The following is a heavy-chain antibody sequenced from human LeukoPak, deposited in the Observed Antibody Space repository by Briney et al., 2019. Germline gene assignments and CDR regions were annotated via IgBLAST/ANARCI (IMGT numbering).Heavy chain of an antibody. J-gene: IGHJ4*02. CDR3: ARELRITMVRGVIIKGRSFDY. D-gene: IGHD3-10*01. CDR2: ISAYNGNT. CDR1: GYTFTSYG. V-gene: IGHV1-18*01. Sequence: ASVKVSCKASGYTFTSYGISWVRQAPGQGLERMGWISAYNGNTNYAQKLQGRVTMTTDTSTSTAYLELRSLRSDDTAVYYCARELRITMVRGVIIKGRSFDYWGQGTLVTVSS.